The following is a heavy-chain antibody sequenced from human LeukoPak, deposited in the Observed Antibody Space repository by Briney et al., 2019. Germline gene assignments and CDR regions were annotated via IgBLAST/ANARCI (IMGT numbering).Heavy chain of an antibody. D-gene: IGHD6-13*01. CDR3: ARRLPFTTSSPDPDDAFDI. V-gene: IGHV4-34*01. CDR1: GGFFSGYY. CDR2: INHSGST. Sequence: SETLSLTCAVYGGFFSGYYWSLIRQPPGKGLELIGEINHSGSTNYNRSLKSLFTISVDTSKNQFSLKLSSVTAADPAVYYCARRLPFTTSSPDPDDAFDIWGQGTMVTVSS. J-gene: IGHJ3*02.